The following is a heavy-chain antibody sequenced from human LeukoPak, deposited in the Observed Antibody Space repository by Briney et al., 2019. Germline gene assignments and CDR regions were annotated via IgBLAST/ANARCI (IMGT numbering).Heavy chain of an antibody. CDR2: INSDGSWT. J-gene: IGHJ4*02. D-gene: IGHD4-11*01. CDR3: AKVYCSPSNCQLVDY. Sequence: SGGSLRLSCAASGNYWMHWVRQAPGKGLVWVSHINSDGSWTSYADSVKGRFTISRDNSKNTLYLQMNSLRAEDTAVYYCAKVYCSPSNCQLVDYWGQGTLVTVSS. V-gene: IGHV3-74*01. CDR1: GNYW.